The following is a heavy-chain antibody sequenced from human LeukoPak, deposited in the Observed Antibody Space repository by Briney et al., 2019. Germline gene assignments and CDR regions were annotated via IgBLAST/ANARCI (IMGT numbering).Heavy chain of an antibody. D-gene: IGHD1-7*01. Sequence: PSETLSLTCTVSGGSISSYYWSWIRQPAGKGLEWIGRIYTSGSTNYNPSLKSRVTISVDKSKNQFSLKLSSVTAADTAVYYCARDPTGTTFHWFDPWGQGTLVTVSS. CDR1: GGSISSYY. J-gene: IGHJ5*02. V-gene: IGHV4-4*07. CDR2: IYTSGST. CDR3: ARDPTGTTFHWFDP.